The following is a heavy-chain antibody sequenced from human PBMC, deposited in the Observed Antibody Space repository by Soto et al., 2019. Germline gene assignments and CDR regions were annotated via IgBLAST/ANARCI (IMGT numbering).Heavy chain of an antibody. CDR3: ARDYYSNYFDY. J-gene: IGHJ4*02. CDR1: GFTFSSYG. Sequence: PGGSLRLSCAASGFTFSSYGLNWVRQAPGKGLEWVSSISSSTSYIYYADSVKGRFTISRDNAKNSLYLQMNSLRAEDTAVYYCARDYYSNYFDYWRQGTLVTVSS. CDR2: ISSSTSYI. V-gene: IGHV3-21*01. D-gene: IGHD4-4*01.